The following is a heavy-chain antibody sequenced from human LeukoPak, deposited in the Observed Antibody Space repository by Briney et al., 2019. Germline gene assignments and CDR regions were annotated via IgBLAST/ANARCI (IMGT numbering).Heavy chain of an antibody. J-gene: IGHJ4*02. V-gene: IGHV3-23*01. CDR2: ISGSGGST. D-gene: IGHD3-9*01. CDR3: ARAVMDILTGYYYFDY. CDR1: GFTFSSYA. Sequence: GGSLRLSCAASGFTFSSYAMSWVRQAPGKGLEWVSAISGSGGSTYYADSVKGRFTISRDNSKNTLYLQMNSLRAEDTAVYYCARAVMDILTGYYYFDYWGQGTLVTVSS.